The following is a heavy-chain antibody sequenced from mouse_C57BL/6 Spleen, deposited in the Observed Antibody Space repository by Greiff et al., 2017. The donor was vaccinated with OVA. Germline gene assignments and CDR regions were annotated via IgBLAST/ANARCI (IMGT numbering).Heavy chain of an antibody. Sequence: EVKLQESGPGLVKPSQSLSLTCSVTGYSITSGYYWNWIRQFPGNKLEWMGYISYDGSNNYNPSLKNRISITRDTSKNQFFLKLNSVTTEDTATYYCARRGYGSSYWYFDVWGTGTTVTVSS. J-gene: IGHJ1*03. CDR3: ARRGYGSSYWYFDV. CDR1: GYSITSGYY. D-gene: IGHD1-1*01. CDR2: ISYDGSN. V-gene: IGHV3-6*01.